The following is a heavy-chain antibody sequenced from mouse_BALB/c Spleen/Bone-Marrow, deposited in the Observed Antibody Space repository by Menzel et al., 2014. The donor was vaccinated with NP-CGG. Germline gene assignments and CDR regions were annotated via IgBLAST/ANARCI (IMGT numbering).Heavy chain of an antibody. V-gene: IGHV5-4*02. Sequence: EVMLVESGGGLVKPGGSLKLSCAASGFTFSDYYMYWVRQTPEKRLEWVATISDDGSYTYYPDSVKGRFTISRDNAKNNLYLQMSSLKSEDTAMYYCARVSYDYFDYWGQGTTLTVSS. CDR2: ISDDGSYT. CDR3: ARVSYDYFDY. D-gene: IGHD2-4*01. CDR1: GFTFSDYY. J-gene: IGHJ2*01.